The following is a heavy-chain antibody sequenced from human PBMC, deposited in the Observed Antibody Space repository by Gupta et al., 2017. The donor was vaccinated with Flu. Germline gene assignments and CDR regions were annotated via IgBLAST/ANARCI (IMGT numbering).Heavy chain of an antibody. V-gene: IGHV4-39*02. J-gene: IGHJ4*02. CDR3: ARLLQTAAAST. Sequence: LLLQESGPGLVKTSENLSLMCTVYGDSISSRHYYWGWLRRPPGKGLECIGTIYYDGTAYYNPSLKSRVTMSIDTSKNHFSLNLRSVTAADTAVFYCARLLQTAAASTWGRGTLVTVSS. D-gene: IGHD6-13*01. CDR2: IYYDGTA. CDR1: GDSISSRHYY.